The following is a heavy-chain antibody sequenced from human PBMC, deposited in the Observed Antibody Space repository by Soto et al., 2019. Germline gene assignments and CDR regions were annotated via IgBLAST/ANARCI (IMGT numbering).Heavy chain of an antibody. D-gene: IGHD5-18*01. CDR3: ARLSVDTAMVDAFDI. V-gene: IGHV4-34*01. CDR1: GGSLRVYY. Sequence: SETLSLTSAVYGGSLRVYYWRWIRQPPGKGLEWIGEINHSGSTNYNPSLKSRVTISVDTSKNQFSLKLSSVTAADTAVYYCARLSVDTAMVDAFDIWGQGTMVT. J-gene: IGHJ3*02. CDR2: INHSGST.